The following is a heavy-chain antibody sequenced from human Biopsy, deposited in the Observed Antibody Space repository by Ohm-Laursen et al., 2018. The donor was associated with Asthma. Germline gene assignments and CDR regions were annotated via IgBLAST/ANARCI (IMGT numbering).Heavy chain of an antibody. V-gene: IGHV3-30*01. CDR3: AKELFPGWELRRGPDS. Sequence: SLRLSCTASGFAVSRDHMFWVRQAPGKGLEWVGVISKDASTQDYADSVKSRFTISRDNSKNTLFLEMNSLRPEDTAVYYCAKELFPGWELRRGPDSWGQGTLVTVSS. J-gene: IGHJ4*02. D-gene: IGHD1-26*01. CDR2: ISKDASTQ. CDR1: GFAVSRDH.